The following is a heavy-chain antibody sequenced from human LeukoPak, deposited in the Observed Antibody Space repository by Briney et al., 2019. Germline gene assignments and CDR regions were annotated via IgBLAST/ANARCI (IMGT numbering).Heavy chain of an antibody. D-gene: IGHD3-22*01. J-gene: IGHJ1*01. CDR2: IYSGGST. Sequence: GGSLRLSCAASGFTVSSNYMSWVRQAPGKGLEWVSVIYSGGSTYYADSVKGRFTISRDNSKNTLYLQMNSLRAEDTAVYYCATTDSSGDPVKAEYFQHWGQGTLVTVSS. V-gene: IGHV3-53*01. CDR1: GFTVSSNY. CDR3: ATTDSSGDPVKAEYFQH.